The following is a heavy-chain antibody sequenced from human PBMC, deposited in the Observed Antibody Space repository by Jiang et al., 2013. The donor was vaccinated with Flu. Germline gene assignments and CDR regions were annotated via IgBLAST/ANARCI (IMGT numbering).Heavy chain of an antibody. CDR1: GGTSTSWT. Sequence: GAEVKKPGSSVKVSCKDSGGTSTSWTINWVRQAPGHGLEWMGRINPILGITNYAQKFQGRVTITADKSASTAYLDLVSLRTDDTAVYYCARSRGRLAPLDFWGQGTLVTVAS. J-gene: IGHJ4*02. CDR3: ARSRGRLAPLDF. V-gene: IGHV1-69*02. CDR2: INPILGIT. D-gene: IGHD3-16*01.